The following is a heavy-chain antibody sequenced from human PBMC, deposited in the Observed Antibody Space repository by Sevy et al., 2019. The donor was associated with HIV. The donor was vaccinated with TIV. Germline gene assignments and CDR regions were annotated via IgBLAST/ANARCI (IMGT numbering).Heavy chain of an antibody. CDR1: GYTFTRYD. D-gene: IGHD3-16*01. V-gene: IGHV1-8*01. Sequence: ASVKVSCEASGYTFTRYDINWVRQATGQGLEWMGWMSPNSGATGFAQKFQGRVTLTRNTSISTAYMERSILSSEDTAVDGCASVGNGDFGAYDYYYYGMDVWGQGTMVTVSS. J-gene: IGHJ6*02. CDR2: MSPNSGAT. CDR3: ASVGNGDFGAYDYYYYGMDV.